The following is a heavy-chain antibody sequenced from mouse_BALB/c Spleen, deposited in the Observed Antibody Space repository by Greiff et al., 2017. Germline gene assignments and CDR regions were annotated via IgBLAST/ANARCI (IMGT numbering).Heavy chain of an antibody. D-gene: IGHD1-1*01. CDR2: ISYSGST. Sequence: EVQLQQSGPGLVKPSQSLSLTCTVTGYSITSDYAWNWIRQFPGNKLEWMGYISYSGSTSYNPSLKSRISITRDTSKNQFFLQLNSVTTEDTATYYCARSGLLRDYAMDYWGQGTSVTVSS. J-gene: IGHJ4*01. CDR3: ARSGLLRDYAMDY. V-gene: IGHV3-2*02. CDR1: GYSITSDYA.